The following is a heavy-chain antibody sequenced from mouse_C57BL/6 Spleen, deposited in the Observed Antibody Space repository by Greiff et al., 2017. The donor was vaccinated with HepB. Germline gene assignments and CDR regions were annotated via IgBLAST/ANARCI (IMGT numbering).Heavy chain of an antibody. Sequence: QVQLQQPGAELVRPGSSVKLSCKASGYTFTSYWMHWVKQRPIQGLEWIGNIEPSDSETHYNQKFKDKATLTVDKSSSTAYMQLSSLTSEDSAVYYCASAYGSSGAWFAYWGQGTLVTVSA. CDR3: ASAYGSSGAWFAY. J-gene: IGHJ3*01. D-gene: IGHD1-1*01. V-gene: IGHV1-52*01. CDR2: IEPSDSET. CDR1: GYTFTSYW.